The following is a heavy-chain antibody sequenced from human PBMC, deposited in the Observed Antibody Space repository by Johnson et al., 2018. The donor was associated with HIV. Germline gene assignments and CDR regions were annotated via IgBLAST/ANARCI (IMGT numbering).Heavy chain of an antibody. CDR1: EFTVSSNY. Sequence: VQLVESGGALIQPGGSLRLSCAASEFTVSSNYMSWVRQAPGKGLEWVSVIYSVGSPYYAASVKGRFPISRDNSKHTLYRQMNSLRAEDTAVYYCARHYSSGWSHDAFDIWGHGTVVTVSS. J-gene: IGHJ3*02. CDR2: IYSVGSP. CDR3: ARHYSSGWSHDAFDI. V-gene: IGHV3-53*01. D-gene: IGHD6-19*01.